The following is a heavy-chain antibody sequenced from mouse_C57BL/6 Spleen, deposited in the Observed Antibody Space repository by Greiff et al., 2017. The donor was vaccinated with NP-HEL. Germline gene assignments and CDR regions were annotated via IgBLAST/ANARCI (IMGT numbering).Heavy chain of an antibody. D-gene: IGHD2-4*01. Sequence: VQLQQSGAELARPGASVKLSCKASGYTFTSYGISWVKQRPGQGLEWIGEIYPRSGNTYYNEKFKGKATLTADKTSSTAYMELRSLTSEDSAVYFCARNEGDYDEFAYWGQGTLVTVSA. CDR2: IYPRSGNT. V-gene: IGHV1-81*01. J-gene: IGHJ3*01. CDR3: ARNEGDYDEFAY. CDR1: GYTFTSYG.